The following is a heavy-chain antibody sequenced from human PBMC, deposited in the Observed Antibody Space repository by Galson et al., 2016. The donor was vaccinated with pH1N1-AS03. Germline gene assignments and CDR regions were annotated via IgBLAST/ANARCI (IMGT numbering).Heavy chain of an antibody. CDR3: AKGQLGILFYGIHV. CDR1: GFTFSDYW. V-gene: IGHV3-23*01. J-gene: IGHJ6*02. CDR2: LSSRGDDA. D-gene: IGHD7-27*01. Sequence: SLRLSCAASGFTFSDYWMAWVRQAPGKGLEWVSALSSRGDDAYYADSVKGRFTISRDNSMNTLYLQMHSLKAEDTAVYYCAKGQLGILFYGIHVWGQGTTVTVSS.